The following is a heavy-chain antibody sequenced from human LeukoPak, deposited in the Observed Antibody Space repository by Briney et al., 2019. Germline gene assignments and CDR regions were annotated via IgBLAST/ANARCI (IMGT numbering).Heavy chain of an antibody. Sequence: SETLSLTCTVSGGSISSYYWSWIRQPPGKGLEWMGYIYYSGSTNYNPSLKSRVTISVDTSKNQFSLRLSSVTAADTAAYYCARDSSSSWYGYFDYWGQGTLVTVSS. CDR2: IYYSGST. V-gene: IGHV4-59*01. J-gene: IGHJ4*02. CDR3: ARDSSSSWYGYFDY. D-gene: IGHD6-13*01. CDR1: GGSISSYY.